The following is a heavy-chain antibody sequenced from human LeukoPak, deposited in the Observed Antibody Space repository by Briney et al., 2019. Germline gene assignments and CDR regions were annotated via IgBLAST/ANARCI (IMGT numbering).Heavy chain of an antibody. J-gene: IGHJ4*01. CDR3: ARKDGDF. CDR2: IYSSGNT. CDR1: GGSFSGYY. Sequence: SETLSLTCAVYGGSFSGYYWSWIRQPAGKGLEWIGRIYSSGNTDYNPSLKRRVTMSVDTSSNQLSLRLSSVTAADTAVYYCARKDGDFWGHGTLVTVSS. V-gene: IGHV4-59*10.